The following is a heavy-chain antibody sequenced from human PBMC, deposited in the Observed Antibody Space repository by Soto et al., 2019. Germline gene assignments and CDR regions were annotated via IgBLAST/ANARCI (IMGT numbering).Heavy chain of an antibody. J-gene: IGHJ4*02. V-gene: IGHV3-33*06. D-gene: IGHD1-26*01. CDR3: AKPVGSYYSGALFDY. CDR1: GFTFSSYG. Sequence: GGSLRLSCAASGFTFSSYGMHWVRQAPGKGLEWVAVIWYDGSNKYYADSVKGRFTISRDNSKNTLYLQMNSLRAEDTAVYYCAKPVGSYYSGALFDYWGQGTLVTVSS. CDR2: IWYDGSNK.